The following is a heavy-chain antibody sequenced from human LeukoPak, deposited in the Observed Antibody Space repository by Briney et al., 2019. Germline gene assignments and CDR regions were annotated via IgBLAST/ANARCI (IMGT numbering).Heavy chain of an antibody. V-gene: IGHV1-8*01. CDR2: LRPNSGQT. D-gene: IGHD6-19*01. J-gene: IGHJ4*02. Sequence: ASVKVSFKVSGYTFTTYDINWVRQATGQGGEGMGWLRPNSGQTAYAQKFQGRVTMTRDISISTFYLELSSLSSEDTAVYYCTRGNVVAGDYWGQGTLVTVSS. CDR3: TRGNVVAGDY. CDR1: GYTFTTYD.